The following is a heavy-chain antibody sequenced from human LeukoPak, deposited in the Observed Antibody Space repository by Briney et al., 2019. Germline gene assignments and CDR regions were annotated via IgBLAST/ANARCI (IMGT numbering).Heavy chain of an antibody. CDR1: GGSIRSSNW. J-gene: IGHJ4*02. CDR2: IYHSGST. D-gene: IGHD3-22*01. V-gene: IGHV4-4*02. CDR3: ARVGYYDSSGYYRTFDY. Sequence: PSETLSLTCAVSGGSIRSSNWWSWVRQPPGKGLEWIGEIYHSGSTNYNPSLKSRVTISVDKSKNQFSLKLSSVTAADTAVYYCARVGYYDSSGYYRTFDYWGQGALVTVSS.